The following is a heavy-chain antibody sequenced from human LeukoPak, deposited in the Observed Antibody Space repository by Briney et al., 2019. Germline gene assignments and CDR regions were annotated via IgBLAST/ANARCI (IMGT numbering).Heavy chain of an antibody. CDR2: IDQSGGRN. D-gene: IGHD3-16*01. Sequence: GGSLRLSCAASGFTFSSYGMHWVRQAPGKGLEWVANIDQSGGRNNYVDSVKGRFTISRDNAKNSLFLEMSSLRADDTAVYFCARDVEGGTFDIWGQGTTVTVSS. J-gene: IGHJ3*02. CDR3: ARDVEGGTFDI. V-gene: IGHV3-7*03. CDR1: GFTFSSYG.